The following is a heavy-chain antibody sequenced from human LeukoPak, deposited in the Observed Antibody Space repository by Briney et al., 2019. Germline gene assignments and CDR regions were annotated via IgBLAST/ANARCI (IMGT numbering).Heavy chain of an antibody. CDR3: ARGAGDTDMLEDY. V-gene: IGHV4-30-4*08. Sequence: SETLSLTCTVSGGSISSGDYYWSWIRQRPGKGLEWIGYIYYSGSTYYNPSLKSRVTIPVDTSKNQFSLKLRSVTAADTAVYYCARGAGDTDMLEDYWGQGTLVTVSS. J-gene: IGHJ4*02. CDR1: GGSISSGDYY. CDR2: IYYSGST. D-gene: IGHD5-18*01.